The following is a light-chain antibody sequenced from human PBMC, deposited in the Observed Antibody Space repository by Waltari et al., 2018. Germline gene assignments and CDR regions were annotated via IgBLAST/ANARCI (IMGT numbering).Light chain of an antibody. CDR2: EVN. CDR3: SSYRSTSTLYV. V-gene: IGLV2-14*01. J-gene: IGLJ1*01. Sequence: QSALTQPASVSGSPGQSITISCTGTNRDVGSYDYVSWYQQYPGKAPKRLIYEVNNRPSGVSSRFAGSKSGNTASLTISGLQADDEADYYCSSYRSTSTLYVFGTGTKVTVL. CDR1: NRDVGSYDY.